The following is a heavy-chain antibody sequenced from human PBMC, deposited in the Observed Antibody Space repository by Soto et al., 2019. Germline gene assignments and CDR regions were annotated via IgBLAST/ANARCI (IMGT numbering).Heavy chain of an antibody. Sequence: SLRLSCAASGFTFSNAWMNWVRQAPGKGLEWVGRIKSKTDGGTTDYAAPVKGRFTISRDDSKNTLYLQMNSLKTEDTAVYYCTTDSQVTTGTYYYYGMDVWGQGTTVTVSS. J-gene: IGHJ6*02. D-gene: IGHD4-4*01. CDR1: GFTFSNAW. CDR2: IKSKTDGGTT. V-gene: IGHV3-15*07. CDR3: TTDSQVTTGTYYYYGMDV.